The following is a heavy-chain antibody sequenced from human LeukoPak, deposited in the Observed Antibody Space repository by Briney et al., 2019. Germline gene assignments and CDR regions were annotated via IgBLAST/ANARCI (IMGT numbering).Heavy chain of an antibody. Sequence: ASVKVSCKASGGTFSSYAISWVRQAPGQGLEWMGRIIPIFGTANYAQKFQGRVTITTDESTSTAYMELSSLRSEDTAVYYCASGASGGSWFPFDYWGQGTLVTVSS. CDR2: IIPIFGTA. J-gene: IGHJ4*02. CDR3: ASGASGGSWFPFDY. CDR1: GGTFSSYA. V-gene: IGHV1-69*05. D-gene: IGHD6-13*01.